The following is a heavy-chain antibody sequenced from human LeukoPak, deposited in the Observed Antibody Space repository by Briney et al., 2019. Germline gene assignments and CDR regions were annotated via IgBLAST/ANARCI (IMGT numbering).Heavy chain of an antibody. CDR1: GYTFTGYY. J-gene: IGHJ4*02. D-gene: IGHD2-2*01. CDR2: INPNSGDT. V-gene: IGHV1-2*02. CDR3: AREADCSSTSCDLGY. Sequence: ASVKVSCKASGYTFTGYYMHWVRQAPGQGLEWMGWINPNSGDTHYAPKFQGRVTMTRDTSISTAYMELSRLRSDDTAVYYCAREADCSSTSCDLGYWGQGTLVTVSS.